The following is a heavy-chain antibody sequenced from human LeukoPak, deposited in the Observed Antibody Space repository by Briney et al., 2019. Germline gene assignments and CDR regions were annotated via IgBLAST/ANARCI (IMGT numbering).Heavy chain of an antibody. CDR2: ISGGGTST. J-gene: IGHJ3*02. Sequence: GGSLRLSCAASGFTFSSYAMSWVRQAPGKGLEWVSAISGGGTSTYSADSVKGRFTISRDNAKNSLYLQMNSLRAEDTAVYYCASDYGGNLPDAFDIWGQGTMVTVSS. CDR1: GFTFSSYA. CDR3: ASDYGGNLPDAFDI. V-gene: IGHV3-23*01. D-gene: IGHD4-23*01.